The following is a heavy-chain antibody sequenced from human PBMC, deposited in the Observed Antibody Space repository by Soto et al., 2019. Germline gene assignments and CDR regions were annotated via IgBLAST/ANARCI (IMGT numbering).Heavy chain of an antibody. CDR2: INVYNGNT. CDR3: ARDTSRGEYYY. CDR1: YPFTSYG. V-gene: IGHV1-18*01. Sequence: YPFTSYGISWVRQAPGQGLEWMGWINVYNGNTNYAQKLQGRVTMTTDTSTSTAYLDLRSLRSDDTAVYFCARDTSRGEYYYCAQRSLVTVSS. J-gene: IGHJ4*02. D-gene: IGHD3-10*01.